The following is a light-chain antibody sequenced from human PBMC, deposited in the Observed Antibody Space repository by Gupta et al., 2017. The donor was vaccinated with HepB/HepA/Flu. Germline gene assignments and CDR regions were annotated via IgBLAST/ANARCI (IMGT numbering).Light chain of an antibody. CDR3: QCFDGITPV. Sequence: MLTQPQSVSGSPGETVTISCTGRGGNIATNDLVQWFQQRPGSAPSIIIYEVNQRLSGVPGRFSGSIDRSSNSAFLTISGLEREDEADYYCQCFDGITPVFGGGTEVTVL. CDR1: GGNIATNDL. J-gene: IGLJ3*02. CDR2: EVN. V-gene: IGLV6-57*02.